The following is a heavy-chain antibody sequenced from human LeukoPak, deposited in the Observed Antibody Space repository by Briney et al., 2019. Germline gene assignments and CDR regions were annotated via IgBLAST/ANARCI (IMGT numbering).Heavy chain of an antibody. J-gene: IGHJ6*03. Sequence: PGGSLRLSCEAAGFSFRDYPMGWVRRASGKRLEWVSGISAGADVIFYADPVKGRFTISRDNSKNTLYLQMNSLRAEDTAVYYCAKEKGSSWFYYYMDVWGKGTTVTVSS. CDR3: AKEKGSSWFYYYMDV. V-gene: IGHV3-23*01. CDR1: GFSFRDYP. D-gene: IGHD6-13*01. CDR2: ISAGADVI.